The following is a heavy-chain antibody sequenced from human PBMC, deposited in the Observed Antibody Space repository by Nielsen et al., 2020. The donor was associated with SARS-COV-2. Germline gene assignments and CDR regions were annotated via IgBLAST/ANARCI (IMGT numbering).Heavy chain of an antibody. CDR1: GFTFSTYA. CDR2: IVGSGGST. CDR3: AIDPINWNYEPYGMDV. J-gene: IGHJ6*02. V-gene: IGHV3-23*01. D-gene: IGHD1-7*01. Sequence: GESLKISCAASGFTFSTYAMSWVRQAPGKGLEWVSGIVGSGGSTYYADSVKGRFTISRDNSKNTLYLQMNSLRAEDTAVYYCAIDPINWNYEPYGMDVWGQGTTVTVSS.